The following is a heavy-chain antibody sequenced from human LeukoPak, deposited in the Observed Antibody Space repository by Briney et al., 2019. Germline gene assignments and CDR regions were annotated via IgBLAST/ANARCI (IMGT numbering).Heavy chain of an antibody. J-gene: IGHJ4*02. D-gene: IGHD4-17*01. CDR3: ATHDYGDSFFDY. CDR2: ISGSGGST. V-gene: IGHV3-23*01. CDR1: GFTFSSYA. Sequence: GGSLRRTCAASGFTFSSYALSWVRQAPGKGLEWVSAISGSGGSTYYADSVKGRFTISRDNSKNTLYLQMNSLRAEDTAVYYCATHDYGDSFFDYWGQGTLVTVSS.